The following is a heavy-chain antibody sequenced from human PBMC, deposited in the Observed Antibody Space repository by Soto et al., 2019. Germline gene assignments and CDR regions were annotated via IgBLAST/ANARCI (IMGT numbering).Heavy chain of an antibody. CDR1: GGSISSGGYY. CDR2: IYYSGST. CDR3: ATLTLNGMDV. Sequence: SETLSLTCTVSGGSISSGGYYWSWIRQHPGKGLEWIGYIYYSGSTYYNPSLKSRVTISVDTSKNQFSLKLSSVTAADTAVYYCATLTLNGMDVWGQGTTVTVSS. J-gene: IGHJ6*02. D-gene: IGHD3-9*01. V-gene: IGHV4-31*03.